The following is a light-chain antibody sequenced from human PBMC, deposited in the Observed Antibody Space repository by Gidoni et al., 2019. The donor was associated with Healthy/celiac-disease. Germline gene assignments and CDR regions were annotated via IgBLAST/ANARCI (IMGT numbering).Light chain of an antibody. J-gene: IGLJ2*01. CDR1: NLGDKY. CDR3: QAWDSSTHVV. V-gene: IGLV3-1*01. CDR2: QDS. Sequence: SYELPQPPSVSVSPGQTASITCPGDNLGDKYACWYQQKPGQSPVLVIYQDSKRPSGIPERFSGSNSGNTATLTISGTQAMDEADYYCQAWDSSTHVVFGGGTKLTVL.